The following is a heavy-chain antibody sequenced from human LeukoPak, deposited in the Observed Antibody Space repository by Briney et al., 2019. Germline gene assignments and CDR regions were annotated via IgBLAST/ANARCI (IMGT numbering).Heavy chain of an antibody. Sequence: GESLKISCKGFGDNFNNYWIVWVRQMPGKGLEWMGVIYLDDSDTRYSPSFQGQVTISADKSISTAYLQWSSLKASDTAMYYCARQDVGSTATGAFDIWGQGTVVTVSS. V-gene: IGHV5-51*01. CDR1: GDNFNNYW. J-gene: IGHJ3*02. CDR3: ARQDVGSTATGAFDI. CDR2: IYLDDSDT. D-gene: IGHD1-26*01.